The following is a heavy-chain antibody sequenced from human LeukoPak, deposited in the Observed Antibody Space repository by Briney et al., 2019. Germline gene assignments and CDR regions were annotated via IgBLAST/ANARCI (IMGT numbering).Heavy chain of an antibody. Sequence: GGSLRLSCVGSGFSFSSYAMNWVRQVPGKGLEWVSGISGRGGDRHDAESVRGRFTISRDDSKNTLYLQMSSLRVEDTAIYYCAKDWGFTLRDRGMFDHWGQGILVTVSS. J-gene: IGHJ4*02. CDR3: AKDWGFTLRDRGMFDH. V-gene: IGHV3-23*01. D-gene: IGHD3-16*01. CDR2: ISGRGGDR. CDR1: GFSFSSYA.